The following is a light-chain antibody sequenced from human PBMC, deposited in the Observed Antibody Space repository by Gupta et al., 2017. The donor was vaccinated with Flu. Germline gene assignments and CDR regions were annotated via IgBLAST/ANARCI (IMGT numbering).Light chain of an antibody. J-gene: IGKJ2*01. CDR1: QSLQHSNGKTY. CDR2: EIS. CDR3: RQSLHLPYT. Sequence: GQPASISCKSSQSLQHSNGKTYLYWYLHKAGQPPRLLIYEISNRYSGVPDRVSGSGSGTDFTLKISRVEAEDVGIYYCRQSLHLPYTFGQGSKLEIK. V-gene: IGKV2D-29*01.